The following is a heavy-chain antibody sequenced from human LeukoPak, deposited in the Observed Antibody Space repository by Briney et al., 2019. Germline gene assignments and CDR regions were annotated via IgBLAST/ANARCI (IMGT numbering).Heavy chain of an antibody. CDR1: GGSISSSSYY. D-gene: IGHD2-15*01. J-gene: IGHJ3*02. CDR2: IYYSGST. CDR3: ARGIPNRRYCSGGSCYSQAFDI. Sequence: SETLSLTCTVSGGSISSSSYYWGWIRQPPGKGLEWIGSIYYSGSTYYNPSLKSRVTISVDTSKNQFSLKLSSVTAADTAVYYCARGIPNRRYCSGGSCYSQAFDIWGQGTMVTVSS. V-gene: IGHV4-39*07.